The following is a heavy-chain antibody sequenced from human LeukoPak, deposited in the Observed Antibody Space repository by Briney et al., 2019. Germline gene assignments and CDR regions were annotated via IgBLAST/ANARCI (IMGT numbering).Heavy chain of an antibody. CDR3: ARGGELEIVAHFDY. D-gene: IGHD5-12*01. CDR2: IYTSGST. V-gene: IGHV4-4*07. Sequence: SETLSLTCTVAGGSMNSYYWTWIRQPAGKGLEWIGRIYTSGSTNYNPSLKSRVTMSLDTSKNQFSLRLSSVTAADTAVYYCARGGELEIVAHFDYWGQGTLVTVSS. CDR1: GGSMNSYY. J-gene: IGHJ4*02.